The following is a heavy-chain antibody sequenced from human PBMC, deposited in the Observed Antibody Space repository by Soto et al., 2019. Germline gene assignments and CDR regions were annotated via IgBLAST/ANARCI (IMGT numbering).Heavy chain of an antibody. CDR2: IYSGGST. J-gene: IGHJ2*01. Sequence: EVQLVESGGGLVQPGGSLRLSCAASGFSVSSSYMSWVRQAPGKGLEWVSVIYSGGSTYYADSVKGRFTISRDNSKNTLYLQMNSLRAEDTAVYYCARMYYYDGSGYYSKYWYFALWGCGTLVTVSS. D-gene: IGHD3-22*01. CDR3: ARMYYYDGSGYYSKYWYFAL. CDR1: GFSVSSSY. V-gene: IGHV3-66*01.